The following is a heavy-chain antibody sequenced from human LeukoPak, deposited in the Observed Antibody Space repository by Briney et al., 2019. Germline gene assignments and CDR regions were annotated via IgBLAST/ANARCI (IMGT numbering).Heavy chain of an antibody. CDR1: GGSISSSSYY. CDR3: ARSANDFWSGLSESYNWFDP. Sequence: SETLSLTCTVSGGSISSSSYYWGWIRQPPGKGLEWIGSIYYSGSTYYNPSLKSRVTISVDTSKNQFSRKLSSVTAADTAVYYCARSANDFWSGLSESYNWFDPWGQGTLVTVSS. V-gene: IGHV4-39*01. CDR2: IYYSGST. D-gene: IGHD3-3*01. J-gene: IGHJ5*02.